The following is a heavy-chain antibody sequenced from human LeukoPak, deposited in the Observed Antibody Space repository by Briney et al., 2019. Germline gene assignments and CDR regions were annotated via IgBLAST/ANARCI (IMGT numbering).Heavy chain of an antibody. CDR2: IWYDGSNK. D-gene: IGHD1-1*01. CDR1: GFTFSSYG. Sequence: PGGSLRLSCAASGFTFSSYGMHWVRQAPGKGLEWVAVIWYDGSNKYYADSVKGRFTISRDNSKNTLYLQMNSLRAEDTAVYYCAKDRERHSLDYWGQGTLVTVSS. V-gene: IGHV3-30*02. CDR3: AKDRERHSLDY. J-gene: IGHJ4*02.